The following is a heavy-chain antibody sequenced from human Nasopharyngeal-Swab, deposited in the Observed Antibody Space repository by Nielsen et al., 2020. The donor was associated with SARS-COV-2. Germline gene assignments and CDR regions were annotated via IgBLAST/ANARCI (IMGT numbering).Heavy chain of an antibody. V-gene: IGHV3-7*01. Sequence: GESLKISCAASGFTFSSYWMSWVRQAPGKGLEWVAHIKQGGTQQYYVDSVEGRFTISRDNAKNSLYLQMNSLRADDTAVYYCTRYCSTTSCPRGFDYWGQGTLVTVSS. D-gene: IGHD2-2*01. CDR1: GFTFSSYW. CDR3: TRYCSTTSCPRGFDY. J-gene: IGHJ4*02. CDR2: IKQGGTQQ.